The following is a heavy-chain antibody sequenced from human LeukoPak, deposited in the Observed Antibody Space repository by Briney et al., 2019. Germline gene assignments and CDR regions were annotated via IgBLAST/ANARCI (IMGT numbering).Heavy chain of an antibody. D-gene: IGHD6-13*01. Sequence: GGSLRLSCAASAFTFSSYSMNWVRQASGKGLEWVSSISSSRNYIYYADSVKGRFTISRDNAKNSVYLQMNSLRAEDTAVYYCARGDLAVGSWFDPWGQGTLVTVSS. V-gene: IGHV3-21*01. CDR1: AFTFSSYS. J-gene: IGHJ5*02. CDR2: ISSSRNYI. CDR3: ARGDLAVGSWFDP.